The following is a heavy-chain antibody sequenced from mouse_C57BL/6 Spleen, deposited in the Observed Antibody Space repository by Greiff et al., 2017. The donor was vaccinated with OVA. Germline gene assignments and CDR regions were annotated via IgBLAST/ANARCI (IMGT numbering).Heavy chain of an antibody. V-gene: IGHV1-62-2*01. CDR1: GYTFTEYT. D-gene: IGHD2-3*01. CDR3: ARHEAGYYSAWFAY. CDR2: FYPGSGSI. J-gene: IGHJ3*01. Sequence: QVHVKQSGAELVKPGASVKLSCKASGYTFTEYTIHWVKQRSGQGLEWIGWFYPGSGSIKYNEKFKDKATLTADKSSSTVYMELSRLTSEDSAVYVCARHEAGYYSAWFAYWGQGTLVTVSA.